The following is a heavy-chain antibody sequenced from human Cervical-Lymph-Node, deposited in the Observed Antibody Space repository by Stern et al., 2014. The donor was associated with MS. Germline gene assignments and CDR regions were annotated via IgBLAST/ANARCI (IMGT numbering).Heavy chain of an antibody. Sequence: VQLVESGAEVKKPGASVKVSCKASGYTFTSYYMHWVRQAPGQGLEWMGIINPSGGSTSYAQKFQGRVTMTRDTSTSTVYMELSSLRSEDTAVYYCARGLFDYGDYYYFDYWGQGTLVTVSS. CDR1: GYTFTSYY. CDR2: INPSGGST. V-gene: IGHV1-46*01. J-gene: IGHJ4*02. D-gene: IGHD4-17*01. CDR3: ARGLFDYGDYYYFDY.